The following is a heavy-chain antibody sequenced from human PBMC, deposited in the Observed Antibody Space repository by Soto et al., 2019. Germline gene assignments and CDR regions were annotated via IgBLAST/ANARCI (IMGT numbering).Heavy chain of an antibody. CDR2: ISYDGSNK. CDR1: GFTFSSYA. V-gene: IGHV3-30-3*01. D-gene: IGHD1-1*01. Sequence: QVQLVESGGGVVQPGRSLRLSCAASGFTFSSYAMHWVRQAPGKGLEWVAVISYDGSNKYYADSVKGRFTISRDNSKNTLYLQMNSLRAEDTAVYYCARGPNWDYWCQGTLVTVSS. J-gene: IGHJ4*02. CDR3: ARGPNWDY.